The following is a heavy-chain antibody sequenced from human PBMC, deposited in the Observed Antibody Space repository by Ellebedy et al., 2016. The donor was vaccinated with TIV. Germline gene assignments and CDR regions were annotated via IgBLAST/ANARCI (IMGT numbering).Heavy chain of an antibody. CDR2: INPNSGGP. V-gene: IGHV1-2*02. D-gene: IGHD6-19*01. CDR1: GYTLTELY. J-gene: IGHJ4*02. CDR3: ARAYSSGWYSYNN. Sequence: ASVQVSCKVSGYTLTELYMHWVRQAPGKGLEWMGWINPNSGGPTYAQKFQGRVTMTRDTSISTAYMELRSLRSDDTAVYYGARAYSSGWYSYNNWGQGTLVTVSS.